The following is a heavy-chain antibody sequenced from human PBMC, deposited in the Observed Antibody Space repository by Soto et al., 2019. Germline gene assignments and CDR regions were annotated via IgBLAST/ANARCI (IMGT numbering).Heavy chain of an antibody. V-gene: IGHV3-48*03. Sequence: EVQLVESGGGLVQPGGSLRLSCAASGFAFSNYEMNWVRQAPGKGLEWVSYISLSGSTIYYADSLKGRFTISRDDAKNSLYLQLDSLRADDTAVYSRATESCSTSPNFFDYWGQGTLVTVAS. CDR3: ATESCSTSPNFFDY. CDR1: GFAFSNYE. D-gene: IGHD6-6*01. J-gene: IGHJ4*02. CDR2: ISLSGSTI.